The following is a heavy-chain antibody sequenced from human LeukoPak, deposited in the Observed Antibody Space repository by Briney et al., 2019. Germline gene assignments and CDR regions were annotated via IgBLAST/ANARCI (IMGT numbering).Heavy chain of an antibody. CDR3: ARDERRRFDP. D-gene: IGHD5-24*01. CDR2: IFNSGGA. Sequence: SETLSLTCAVSGGSISSGDYYWSWIRQPPGKGLECIGYIFNSGGANYSPSLRSRVTISVDTSKNQFSLKLSSVTAADTAVYYCARDERRRFDPWGQGTLVTVSS. CDR1: GGSISSGDYY. V-gene: IGHV4-61*08. J-gene: IGHJ5*02.